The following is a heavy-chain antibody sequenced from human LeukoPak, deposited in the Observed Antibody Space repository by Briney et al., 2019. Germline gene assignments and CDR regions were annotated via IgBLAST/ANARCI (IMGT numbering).Heavy chain of an antibody. V-gene: IGHV3-53*01. Sequence: GGSLRLSCATSGFTFSNSGMTWVRQAPGKGLEWVSVIYSGGSTYYADSVKGRFTISRDNSKNTLYLQMINLRAEDTAVYYCASGGYCSGGSCYSLYFDLWGRGTLVTVSS. CDR2: IYSGGST. CDR1: GFTFSNSG. D-gene: IGHD2-15*01. J-gene: IGHJ2*01. CDR3: ASGGYCSGGSCYSLYFDL.